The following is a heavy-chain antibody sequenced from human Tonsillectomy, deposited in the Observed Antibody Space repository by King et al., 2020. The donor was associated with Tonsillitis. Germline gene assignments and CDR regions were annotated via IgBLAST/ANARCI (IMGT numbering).Heavy chain of an antibody. V-gene: IGHV1-8*02. D-gene: IGHD3-10*01. Sequence: QLVQSGAEVKKPGASVKVSCKASGYTFTSYDINWVRQATGQGHEWMGWMNPNSGNTGYAQKFQGRVTMTRNTSISTAYMELSSLRSEDTAVYYCARLPHRLVRVVIRNNWFDPWGQGTLVTVSS. J-gene: IGHJ5*02. CDR2: MNPNSGNT. CDR3: ARLPHRLVRVVIRNNWFDP. CDR1: GYTFTSYD.